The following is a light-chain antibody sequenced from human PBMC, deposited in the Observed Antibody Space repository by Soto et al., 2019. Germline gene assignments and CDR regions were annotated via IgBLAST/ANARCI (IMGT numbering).Light chain of an antibody. V-gene: IGKV1-8*01. CDR2: AAS. J-gene: IGKJ4*01. Sequence: AIRLTQSPSFFSSSTGDRVTITCRASQSISSYLAWYQHKPGKAPKLLIYAASTLQSGVPSRFSGSGSGTDFTLTISNLQAEDFATYHCQHYNSYSFTFGGGTKVDNK. CDR3: QHYNSYSFT. CDR1: QSISSY.